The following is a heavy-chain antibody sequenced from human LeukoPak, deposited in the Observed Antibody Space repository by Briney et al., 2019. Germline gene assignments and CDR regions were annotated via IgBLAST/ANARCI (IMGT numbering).Heavy chain of an antibody. V-gene: IGHV1-2*02. CDR3: AKDFRDQWLVNAFHI. CDR2: INPNTGAT. D-gene: IGHD6-19*01. Sequence: ASVKVSCTASGYTFTGYYMHWVRQAPGQGLEWMGWINPNTGATNYAQKFQGRVTMTRDTSITTAYMELRSLEYDDTAVYYCAKDFRDQWLVNAFHIWGQGTMVTVSS. CDR1: GYTFTGYY. J-gene: IGHJ3*02.